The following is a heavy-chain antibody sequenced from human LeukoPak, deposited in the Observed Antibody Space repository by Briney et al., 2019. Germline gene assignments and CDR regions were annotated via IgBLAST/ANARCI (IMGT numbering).Heavy chain of an antibody. CDR3: ARGLIPNYYYDSSGYPHGRDAFDI. V-gene: IGHV1-46*01. D-gene: IGHD3-22*01. J-gene: IGHJ3*02. CDR1: GYTFTSYY. Sequence: GASVKVSCKASGYTFTSYYMHWVRQAPGQGLEWMGIINPSGGSTSYAQKFQSRVTMTRDTSTSTVYMELSSLRSEDTAVYYCARGLIPNYYYDSSGYPHGRDAFDIWGQGTMVTVSS. CDR2: INPSGGST.